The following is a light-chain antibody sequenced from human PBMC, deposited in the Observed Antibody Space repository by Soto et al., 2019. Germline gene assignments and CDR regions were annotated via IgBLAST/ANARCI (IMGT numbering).Light chain of an antibody. J-gene: IGKJ4*01. CDR1: QSVSSY. CDR2: DAS. Sequence: EIVLTQSPATLSLSPGDTATLSCRASQSVSSYLAWYQQKPGQAPRLLIYDASNRATGIPARFSGSGSGTDFTLTISSLDPKDFAVYYCQQRSNWPPTFGGGTKVDIK. V-gene: IGKV3-11*01. CDR3: QQRSNWPPT.